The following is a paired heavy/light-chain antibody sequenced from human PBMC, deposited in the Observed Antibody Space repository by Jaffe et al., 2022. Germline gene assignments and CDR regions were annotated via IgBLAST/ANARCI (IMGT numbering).Light chain of an antibody. J-gene: IGKJ1*01. CDR3: QQYQNEADSWT. V-gene: IGKV1-5*03. CDR1: QNINNW. Sequence: DIQMTQSPSTLSASVGDRVTITCRASQNINNWLAWFQQKPGKAPKVLIYKVSNLESGVPSRFSGSGSGTEFTLTISSLQPDDFATYYCQQYQNEADSWTFGQGTKVEVK. CDR2: KVS.
Heavy chain of an antibody. J-gene: IGHJ5*02. V-gene: IGHV4-61*02. D-gene: IGHD5-12*01. CDR1: GGSMTGNFNH. CDR2: VDSGEKT. CDR3: ATFFRGYGGRGS. Sequence: QVQLQESGPGLVKPSQTLSLTCTVSGGSMTGNFNHWSWIRQPAGKGLEWIGRVDSGEKTYNPSLKSRLTISEDRSKNQFSLELNSVTAADTAVYYCATFFRGYGGRGSWGQGTLVTVSS.